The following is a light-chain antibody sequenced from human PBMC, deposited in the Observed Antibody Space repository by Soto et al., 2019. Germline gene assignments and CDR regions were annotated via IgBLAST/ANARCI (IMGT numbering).Light chain of an antibody. CDR1: QSLLHSNGYNY. J-gene: IGKJ1*01. V-gene: IGKV2-28*01. CDR3: MQALQTPWT. Sequence: DIVMTQSPLSLPVTPGEPASISCRSSQSLLHSNGYNYLDWYLQKPGQSPQLLIYLGSNRASGVPDRFSGSGSGTVFTLKISRVEAEDVGVHYCMQALQTPWTFGQGTKVDIK. CDR2: LGS.